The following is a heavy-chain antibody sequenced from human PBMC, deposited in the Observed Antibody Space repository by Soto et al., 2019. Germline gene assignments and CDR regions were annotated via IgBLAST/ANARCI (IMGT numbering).Heavy chain of an antibody. Sequence: ASETLSLTCTVSGGSISSGGYYWSWIRQHPGKGLEWIGYIYYSGSTYYNPSLKSRVTISVDTSKNQFSLKLSSVTAADTAVYYCARDVYYYDSSGYHYYFDYWGQGTLVTVSS. J-gene: IGHJ4*02. D-gene: IGHD3-22*01. V-gene: IGHV4-31*03. CDR2: IYYSGST. CDR3: ARDVYYYDSSGYHYYFDY. CDR1: GGSISSGGYY.